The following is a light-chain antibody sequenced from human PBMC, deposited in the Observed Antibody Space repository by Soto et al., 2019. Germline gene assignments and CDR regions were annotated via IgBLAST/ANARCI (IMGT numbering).Light chain of an antibody. CDR2: GVS. CDR1: SSDVGAYKY. Sequence: QSALTQPASVSGSPGQSITISCTGTSSDVGAYKYVSWYQQHPGKVPKLIIYGVSNRPSGVSNRFSGSKSGNTAFLIISGLQPEDEADYYCSSFTGTTTLDVFGTGTQLTVL. J-gene: IGLJ1*01. V-gene: IGLV2-14*03. CDR3: SSFTGTTTLDV.